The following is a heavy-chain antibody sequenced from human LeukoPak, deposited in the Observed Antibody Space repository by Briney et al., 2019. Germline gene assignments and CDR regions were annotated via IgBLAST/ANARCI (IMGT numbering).Heavy chain of an antibody. CDR3: AKAVTSDYHSLYYNYYMDV. D-gene: IGHD3-10*01. CDR1: GFTFSSYA. V-gene: IGHV3-30*18. Sequence: GGSLRLSCAASGFTFSSYAMSWVRQAPGKGLEWVAVISYDGSNKYFGDSVKGRFTMSRDNSKNTLYLQMDSLRAEDTAIYYCAKAVTSDYHSLYYNYYMDVWGKGTTVTVSS. CDR2: ISYDGSNK. J-gene: IGHJ6*03.